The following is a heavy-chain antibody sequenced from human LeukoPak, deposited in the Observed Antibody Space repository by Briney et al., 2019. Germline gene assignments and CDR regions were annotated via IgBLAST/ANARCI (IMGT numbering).Heavy chain of an antibody. J-gene: IGHJ4*02. CDR3: AKGRIAVAGLFDY. CDR1: GFTFGDYG. V-gene: IGHV3-33*06. Sequence: GGSLRLSCAAYGFTFGDYGMHWVRQAPGKGLEWVAVIWSDGSSERYADSVKGRFTISRDNSKNTLYLQMNSLRAEDTAVYYCAKGRIAVAGLFDYWGQGTLVTVSS. CDR2: IWSDGSSE. D-gene: IGHD6-19*01.